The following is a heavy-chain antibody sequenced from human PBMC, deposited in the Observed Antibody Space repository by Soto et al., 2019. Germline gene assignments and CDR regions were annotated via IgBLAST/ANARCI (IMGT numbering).Heavy chain of an antibody. CDR2: ISGSGGST. D-gene: IGHD4-17*01. CDR1: GFTFSSYA. J-gene: IGHJ6*02. V-gene: IGHV3-23*01. CDR3: AKDYGGNSDYYYYYYGMDV. Sequence: GSLRLSCAASGFTFSSYAMSWVRQAPGKGLEWVSAISGSGGSTYYADSVKGRSTISRDNSKNTLYLQMNGLRAEDTAVYYCAKDYGGNSDYYYYYYGMDVWGQGTTVTVSS.